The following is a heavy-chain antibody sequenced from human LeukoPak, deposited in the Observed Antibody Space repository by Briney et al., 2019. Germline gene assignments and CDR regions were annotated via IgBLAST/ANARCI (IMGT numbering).Heavy chain of an antibody. Sequence: GGSLRLSCAASRLSLSSYGMHWVRQAPGKGLEWLTFIHYDGSNKYYANSVAGRFTISRDNSKNTLYLQMNSLRPEDTAVYYCAKDQGRLGASMADSWGPETLVTVSS. CDR3: AKDQGRLGASMADS. J-gene: IGHJ4*02. D-gene: IGHD1-26*01. CDR2: IHYDGSNK. CDR1: RLSLSSYG. V-gene: IGHV3-30*02.